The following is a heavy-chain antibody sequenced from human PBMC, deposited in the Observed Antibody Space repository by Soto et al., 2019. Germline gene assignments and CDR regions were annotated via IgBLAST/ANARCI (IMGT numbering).Heavy chain of an antibody. Sequence: ASVKVSCKASGYTFTGYYMHWVRQAPGQGLEGMGGINPDSGGTNYAHKFQGRVTMTRDTSISTAYMELSRLRSDDTAVYYCARGRFGELAIFDYWGQGTLVTVSS. CDR2: INPDSGGT. J-gene: IGHJ4*02. CDR3: ARGRFGELAIFDY. D-gene: IGHD3-10*01. V-gene: IGHV1-2*07. CDR1: GYTFTGYY.